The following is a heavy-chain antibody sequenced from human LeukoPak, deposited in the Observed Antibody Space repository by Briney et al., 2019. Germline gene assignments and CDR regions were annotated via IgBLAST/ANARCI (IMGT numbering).Heavy chain of an antibody. Sequence: PSETLSLTCAVSGGSISSGGYSWSWIRQPPGKGLEWIGYIYYSGSTYYNPSLKSRVTISVDTSKNQFSLKLSSVTAADTAVYYCARTYYYGSGSSYFDPWGQGTLVTVSS. CDR2: IYYSGST. CDR3: ARTYYYGSGSSYFDP. CDR1: GGSISSGGYS. J-gene: IGHJ5*02. V-gene: IGHV4-30-4*07. D-gene: IGHD3-10*01.